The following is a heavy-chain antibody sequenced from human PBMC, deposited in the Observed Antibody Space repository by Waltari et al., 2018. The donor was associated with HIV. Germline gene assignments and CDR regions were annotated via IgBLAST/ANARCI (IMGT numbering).Heavy chain of an antibody. CDR1: GYTFTNYD. J-gene: IGHJ4*02. CDR3: SRGRGYSYGYSDL. CDR2: INPNSGNT. D-gene: IGHD5-18*01. Sequence: QVQLVQSGAEVRKPGASVKVSCKASGYTFTNYDINWVRQAPEQGLEWMGWINPNSGNTGYAQKFQGRVTMTRDTSRSTAYMELTSLTSEDTAVYHCSRGRGYSYGYSDLWGQGTLVTVSS. V-gene: IGHV1-8*01.